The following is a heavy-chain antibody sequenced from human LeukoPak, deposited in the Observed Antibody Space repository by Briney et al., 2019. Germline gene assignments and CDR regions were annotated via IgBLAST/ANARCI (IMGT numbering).Heavy chain of an antibody. Sequence: SETLSLTCAVSGGSISSSYWWSWVRQPPGKGLEWIGEVYHSGSTNYSPSLKSRLTMSVDTSKNQFSLKLSSVTAEDTAVYYCASEGIRDYYYYSMDVWGKGTTVTISS. V-gene: IGHV4-4*02. CDR1: GGSISSSYW. J-gene: IGHJ6*03. CDR3: ASEGIRDYYYYSMDV. D-gene: IGHD1-14*01. CDR2: VYHSGST.